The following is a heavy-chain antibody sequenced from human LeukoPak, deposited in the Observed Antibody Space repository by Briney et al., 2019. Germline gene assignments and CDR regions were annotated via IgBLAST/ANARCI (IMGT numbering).Heavy chain of an antibody. J-gene: IGHJ4*02. V-gene: IGHV4-61*01. D-gene: IGHD3-22*01. Sequence: SETLSLTCAVSGGSISSSNWWSWIRQPPGKGLEWIGYIYYSGSTNYNPSLKSRVTISVDTSKNQFSLKLSSVTAADTAVYYCARGTEWYYDSSSYYPSYYFDYWGQGTLVTVSS. CDR3: ARGTEWYYDSSSYYPSYYFDY. CDR2: IYYSGST. CDR1: GGSISSSNW.